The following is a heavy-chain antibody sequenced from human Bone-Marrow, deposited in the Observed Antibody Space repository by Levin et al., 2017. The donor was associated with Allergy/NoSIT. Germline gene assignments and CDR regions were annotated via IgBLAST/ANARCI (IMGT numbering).Heavy chain of an antibody. CDR2: IYYSGST. V-gene: IGHV4-59*01. J-gene: IGHJ2*01. CDR1: GGSISSYY. Sequence: SQTLSLTCTVSGGSISSYYWSWIRQPPGKGLEWIGYIYYSGSTNYNPSLKSRVTISEDTSKNQFSLKLRSVTAADTAVYYCARVSYYCDLWGRGTLVTVSS. CDR3: ARVSYYCDL.